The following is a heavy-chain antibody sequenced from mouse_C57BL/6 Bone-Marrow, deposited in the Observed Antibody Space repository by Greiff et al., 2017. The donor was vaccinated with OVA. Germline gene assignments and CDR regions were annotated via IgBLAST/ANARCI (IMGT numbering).Heavy chain of an antibody. CDR1: GFSFNTYA. D-gene: IGHD1-1*01. V-gene: IGHV10-1*01. Sequence: EVKLLESGGGLVQPKGSLKLSCAASGFSFNTYAMNWVRQAPGKGLEWVARIRSKSNNYATYYADSVKDRFTISRDDSESMLYLQMNNLKTEDTAMYYCVRQGDTTVVATRYFDVWGTGTTVTVSS. J-gene: IGHJ1*03. CDR2: IRSKSNNYAT. CDR3: VRQGDTTVVATRYFDV.